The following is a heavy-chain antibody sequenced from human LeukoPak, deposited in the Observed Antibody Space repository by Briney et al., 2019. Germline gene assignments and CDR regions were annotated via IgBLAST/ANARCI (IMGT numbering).Heavy chain of an antibody. D-gene: IGHD2-2*01. J-gene: IGHJ4*02. CDR2: IYSGGGT. CDR3: AKSSCSSTSCSRIDY. CDR1: GFTVSTNY. V-gene: IGHV3-66*01. Sequence: GGSLRLSCAASGFTVSTNYMSWVRQAPGKGLEWVSVIYSGGGTYYADSVKGRFTISRDNSKNTLYLQMNSLRAEDTAVYYCAKSSCSSTSCSRIDYWGQGTLVTVSS.